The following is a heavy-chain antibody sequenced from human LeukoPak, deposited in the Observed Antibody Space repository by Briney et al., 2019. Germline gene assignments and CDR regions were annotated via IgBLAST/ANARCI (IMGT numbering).Heavy chain of an antibody. Sequence: GGSLRLSCAVSGFTFSSYWMQWVRQVPGKGLVWVARINTYGTSSTYGDSVEGRFTSSRDNAKNTLYIELNSLGDDDAAVYYCARGYTTVTTRDWFDPWGQGTQVTVSS. D-gene: IGHD4-17*01. CDR3: ARGYTTVTTRDWFDP. CDR1: GFTFSSYW. J-gene: IGHJ5*02. V-gene: IGHV3-74*03. CDR2: INTYGTSS.